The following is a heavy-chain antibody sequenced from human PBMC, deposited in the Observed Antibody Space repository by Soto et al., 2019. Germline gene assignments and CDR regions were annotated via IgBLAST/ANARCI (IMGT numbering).Heavy chain of an antibody. Sequence: QVQLVQSGAEVKKPGSSVKVSCKASGGTFSSYTISWVRQAPGQGLEWMGRLIPLLGIANYAQKFQGRVTITADKSTSTAYVELSSLRSEDTAVYYCARDYFYYWYFDLWGRGTLVTVSS. CDR1: GGTFSSYT. V-gene: IGHV1-69*08. CDR2: LIPLLGIA. CDR3: ARDYFYYWYFDL. D-gene: IGHD3-10*01. J-gene: IGHJ2*01.